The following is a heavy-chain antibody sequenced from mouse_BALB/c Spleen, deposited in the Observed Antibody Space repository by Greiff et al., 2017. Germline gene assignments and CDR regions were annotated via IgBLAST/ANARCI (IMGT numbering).Heavy chain of an antibody. Sequence: VQLQQSGPSLVQPSQSLSITCTVSGFSLTSYGVHWVRQSPGKGLEWLGVIWRGGSTDYNAAFMSRLSITKDNSKSQVFFKMNSLQADDTAIYYCAKKEGPYYGLYYYAMDYWGQGTSVTASS. V-gene: IGHV2-5-1*01. D-gene: IGHD2-10*01. J-gene: IGHJ4*01. CDR2: IWRGGST. CDR1: GFSLTSYG. CDR3: AKKEGPYYGLYYYAMDY.